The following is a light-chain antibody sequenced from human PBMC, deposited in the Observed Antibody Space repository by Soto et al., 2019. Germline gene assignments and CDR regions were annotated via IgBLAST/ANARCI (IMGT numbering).Light chain of an antibody. Sequence: QSALTQPASLSGSPGQSITISCSGTSRDIGAYNLVSWYQQLPGKAPKLLIYEVRSRPSGISYRFSGSKSGTTACLTISSLLPEDEADYYCSAYTSRSTLVFGGGTKVTVL. V-gene: IGLV2-14*01. J-gene: IGLJ2*01. CDR1: SRDIGAYNL. CDR2: EVR. CDR3: SAYTSRSTLV.